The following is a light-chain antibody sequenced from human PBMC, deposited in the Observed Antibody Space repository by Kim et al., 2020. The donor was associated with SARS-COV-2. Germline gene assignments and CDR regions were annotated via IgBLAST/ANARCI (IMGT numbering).Light chain of an antibody. V-gene: IGKV1-5*03. CDR2: RAS. J-gene: IGKJ1*01. CDR1: QSINNL. CDR3: LSGT. Sequence: PSTLSASVGDRVTITCRASQSINNLLAWYQQKPGKAPKLLIYRASTLQSGVPSRFSGRGSGTEFTLTINSLQPVDFATYYCLSGTFGQGTKVDIK.